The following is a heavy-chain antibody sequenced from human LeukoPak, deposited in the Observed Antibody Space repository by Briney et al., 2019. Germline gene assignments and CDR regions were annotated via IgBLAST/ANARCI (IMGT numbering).Heavy chain of an antibody. Sequence: ASVKVSCKAPGYTFTSYYMHWVRQAPGQGLEWMGIINPSGGSTSYAQKFQGRVTMTRDTSTSTVYMELSSLRSEDTAVYYCAREGKTYYDFWSGYSPRSGYFDYWGQGTLVTVSS. CDR1: GYTFTSYY. D-gene: IGHD3-3*01. CDR2: INPSGGST. CDR3: AREGKTYYDFWSGYSPRSGYFDY. V-gene: IGHV1-46*01. J-gene: IGHJ4*02.